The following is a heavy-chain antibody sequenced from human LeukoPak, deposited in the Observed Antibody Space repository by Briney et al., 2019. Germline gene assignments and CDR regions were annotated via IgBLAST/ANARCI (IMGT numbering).Heavy chain of an antibody. J-gene: IGHJ4*02. CDR3: ARTPAGNHDFWSGRSYYFDY. D-gene: IGHD3-3*01. Sequence: SETLSLTCAVSGYSISSGYYWGWIRQPPGKGLEWIGSIYHSGSTYYNPSLRSRVTISVDTSKNQFSLKLSSVTAADTAVYYCARTPAGNHDFWSGRSYYFDYWGQGTLVTVSS. CDR2: IYHSGST. CDR1: GYSISSGYY. V-gene: IGHV4-38-2*01.